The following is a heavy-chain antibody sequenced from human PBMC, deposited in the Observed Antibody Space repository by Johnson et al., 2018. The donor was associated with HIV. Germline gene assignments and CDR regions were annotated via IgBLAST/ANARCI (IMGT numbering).Heavy chain of an antibody. CDR3: ASLGYTSGWIVSDDGFDV. CDR1: NYA. Sequence: NYAMHWVRQVPGKGLEWVAIISFDGSNEYYTESLKGRITISRDNSMNTLYLQMNSLRPEDTAVYYCASLGYTSGWIVSDDGFDVWGQGTLVTVSS. D-gene: IGHD6-19*01. CDR2: ISFDGSNE. V-gene: IGHV3-30-3*01. J-gene: IGHJ3*01.